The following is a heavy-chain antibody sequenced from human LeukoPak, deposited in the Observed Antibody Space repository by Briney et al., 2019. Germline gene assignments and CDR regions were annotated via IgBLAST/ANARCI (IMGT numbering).Heavy chain of an antibody. J-gene: IGHJ4*02. D-gene: IGHD6-13*01. Sequence: GGSLRLSCAASGFTFSSYAMHWVRQAPGKGLEWVAVISYDGSNKYYADSVKGRFTISRDNSKNTLYLQMNSLRAEDMAVYYCARDTPHSSSWYYFDYWGQGTLVTVSS. CDR3: ARDTPHSSSWYYFDY. V-gene: IGHV3-30-3*01. CDR2: ISYDGSNK. CDR1: GFTFSSYA.